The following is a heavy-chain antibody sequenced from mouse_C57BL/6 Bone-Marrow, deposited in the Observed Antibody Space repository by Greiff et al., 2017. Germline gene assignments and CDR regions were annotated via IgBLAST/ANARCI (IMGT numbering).Heavy chain of an antibody. V-gene: IGHV1-39*01. CDR2: LNPNYGTT. CDR3: ARSSYGNYVYFDY. Sequence: EVQLQQSGPELVKPGASVKISCKASGYSFTDYNMNWVKQSNGKSLEWIGELNPNYGTTSYNQQFKGKATLTADQSSSTAYMQLNSLTSEDSAVYYCARSSYGNYVYFDYWGQGTTLTVSS. J-gene: IGHJ2*01. CDR1: GYSFTDYN. D-gene: IGHD2-1*01.